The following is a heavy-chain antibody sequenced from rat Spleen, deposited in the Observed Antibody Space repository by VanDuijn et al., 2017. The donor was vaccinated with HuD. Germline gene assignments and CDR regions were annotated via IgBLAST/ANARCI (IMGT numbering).Heavy chain of an antibody. CDR2: IIYDGSST. Sequence: EVQLVESGGGLVQPGNSLKLSCAASGFTFSDYAMAWVRQAPQKGLEWVATIIYDGSSTYYRDSVRGRFSISRDNARSTLYLQISSLRSEDTATYYCARQEDYGGYSRDYFGYWGQGVVVTVSS. J-gene: IGHJ2*01. V-gene: IGHV5-17*01. D-gene: IGHD1-11*01. CDR1: GFTFSDYA. CDR3: ARQEDYGGYSRDYFGY.